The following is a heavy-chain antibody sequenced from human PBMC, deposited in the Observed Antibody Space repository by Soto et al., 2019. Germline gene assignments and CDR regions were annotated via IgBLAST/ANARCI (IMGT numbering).Heavy chain of an antibody. CDR1: GGSFSGYY. CDR3: ARGDFQYYDFWSGYLKYYYYYYMDV. J-gene: IGHJ6*03. V-gene: IGHV4-34*01. Sequence: QVQLQQWGAGLLKPSETLSLTCAVYGGSFSGYYWSWIRQPPGKGLEWIGEINHSGSTNYNPSLKSRVTISVDTSKNQFSLKLSSLTAADTAVYYCARGDFQYYDFWSGYLKYYYYYYMDVWGKGTTVTVSS. CDR2: INHSGST. D-gene: IGHD3-3*01.